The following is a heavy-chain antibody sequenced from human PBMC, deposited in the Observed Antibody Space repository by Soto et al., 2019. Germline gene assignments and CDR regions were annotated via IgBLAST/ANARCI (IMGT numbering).Heavy chain of an antibody. J-gene: IGHJ1*01. D-gene: IGHD2-15*01. CDR3: ARGCSGGSCSDKYFQH. CDR1: GGSISSYY. Sequence: SETLSLTCTVSGGSISSYYWSWIGQPPGKGLEWIGYIYYSGSTNYNPSLKSRVTISVDTSKNQFSLKLSSVTAADTAVYYCARGCSGGSCSDKYFQHWGQGTLVTVSS. V-gene: IGHV4-59*01. CDR2: IYYSGST.